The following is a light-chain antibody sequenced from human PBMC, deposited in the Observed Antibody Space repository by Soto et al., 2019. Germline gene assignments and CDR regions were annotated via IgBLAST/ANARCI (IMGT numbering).Light chain of an antibody. J-gene: IGLJ1*01. CDR2: NNN. CDR3: AAWDDSLNGYV. Sequence: QSALTQPPSASGTPGQRVTISCSGGSSNIGTNAVNWYQQLPGTAPKLLIYNNNRRPSGVPDRFSGSKSGTPASLAISGLQSEDEADYYCAAWDDSLNGYVFGTGTKVTVL. V-gene: IGLV1-44*01. CDR1: SSNIGTNA.